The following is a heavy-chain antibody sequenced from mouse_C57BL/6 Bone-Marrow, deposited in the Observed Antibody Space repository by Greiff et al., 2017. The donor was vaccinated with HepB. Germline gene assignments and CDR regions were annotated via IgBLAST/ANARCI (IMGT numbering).Heavy chain of an antibody. CDR3: AREDYYGSSFYWYFDV. CDR2: IYPGDGDT. CDR1: GYAFSSSW. V-gene: IGHV1-82*01. D-gene: IGHD1-1*01. Sequence: QVQLKESGPELVKPGASVKISCKASGYAFSSSWMNWVKQRPGKGLEWIGRIYPGDGDTNYNGKFKGKATLTADKSSSTAYMQLSSLTSEDSAVYFCAREDYYGSSFYWYFDVWGTGTTVTVSS. J-gene: IGHJ1*03.